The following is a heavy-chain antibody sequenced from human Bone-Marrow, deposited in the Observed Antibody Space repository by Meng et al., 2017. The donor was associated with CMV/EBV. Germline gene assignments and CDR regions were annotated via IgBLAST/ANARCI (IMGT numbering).Heavy chain of an antibody. CDR3: ASVGTTRRIYGMDV. D-gene: IGHD1-14*01. J-gene: IGHJ6*02. CDR1: GGSISSYY. CDR2: IDYSGST. Sequence: SETLSLTCPVSGGSISSYYWSWIRQPPGKGLEWIGCIDYSGSTNYNPSLKSRVTISVDTSKSQFSQKLSSVTAADTAVYYCASVGTTRRIYGMDVWGQGTTVTVSS. V-gene: IGHV4-59*01.